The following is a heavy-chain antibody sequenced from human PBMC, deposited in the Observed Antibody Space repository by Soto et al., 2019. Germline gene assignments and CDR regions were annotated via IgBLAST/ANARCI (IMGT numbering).Heavy chain of an antibody. V-gene: IGHV3-23*01. J-gene: IGHJ4*02. D-gene: IGHD2-15*01. Sequence: GGSLRLSCAGSGFTFRSYAMTWVRQAPGKGLEWVSTLSDSGGHTYYADSVKGRFTISRDNAKNSLYLQMNSLRAEDTAVYYCARDPHSDIVVVVAASGGDYWGQGTLVTVSS. CDR2: LSDSGGHT. CDR1: GFTFRSYA. CDR3: ARDPHSDIVVVVAASGGDY.